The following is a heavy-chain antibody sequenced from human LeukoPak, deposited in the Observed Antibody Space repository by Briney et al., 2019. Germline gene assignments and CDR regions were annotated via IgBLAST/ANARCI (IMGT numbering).Heavy chain of an antibody. D-gene: IGHD3-3*01. CDR2: IYYSGST. CDR1: GGSISSYY. Sequence: PSETLSLTCTVSGGSISSYYWSWIRQPPGKRLEWIGYIYYSGSTNYNPSLKSRVTISVDTSKNQFSLKLSSVTAADTAVYYCATGSYDFWSGYPYFYYYYMDVWGKGTTVTVSS. J-gene: IGHJ6*03. V-gene: IGHV4-59*01. CDR3: ATGSYDFWSGYPYFYYYYMDV.